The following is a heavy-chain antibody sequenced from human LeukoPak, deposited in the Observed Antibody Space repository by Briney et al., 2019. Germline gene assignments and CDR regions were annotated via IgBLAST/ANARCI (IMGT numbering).Heavy chain of an antibody. Sequence: GGSLRLSCAASGFTFSSYAMGWVRQAPGKGLEWVSAISGSGGSTYYADSVKGRFTISRDNSKNTLYLQMNSLRAEDTAVYYCATPYSGSYLQLPPDAFDIWGQGTMVTVSS. CDR2: ISGSGGST. D-gene: IGHD1-26*01. J-gene: IGHJ3*02. V-gene: IGHV3-23*01. CDR1: GFTFSSYA. CDR3: ATPYSGSYLQLPPDAFDI.